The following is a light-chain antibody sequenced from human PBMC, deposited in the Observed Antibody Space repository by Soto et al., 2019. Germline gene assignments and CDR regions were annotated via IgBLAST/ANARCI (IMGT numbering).Light chain of an antibody. Sequence: QAVVTQPASVSGSPGQSITISCTGTSSDVGSYNLVSWYQQHPGNAPKLMIYEGTKRPSGISNRFSGSKSGNTASLTISGLQAEDEADYYCCSYAGLSAWVFGGGTQLTVL. CDR3: CSYAGLSAWV. CDR1: SSDVGSYNL. CDR2: EGT. J-gene: IGLJ3*02. V-gene: IGLV2-23*01.